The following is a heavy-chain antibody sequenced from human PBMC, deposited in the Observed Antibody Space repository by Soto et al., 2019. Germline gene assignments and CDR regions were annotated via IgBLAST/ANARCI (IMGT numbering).Heavy chain of an antibody. CDR2: FDAADGAA. J-gene: IGHJ4*02. CDR3: ATDLFPDYADAWVTFRPADY. Sequence: QVELVQSGAEVKKPGASVKVSCKVSGYTLTELSMHWVRQAPGKGLEWMGVFDAADGAASYAQNFQGRATMTVDTSTDTAYMEVTSLRSEDTAVYYCATDLFPDYADAWVTFRPADYWGQGTQVTVSS. V-gene: IGHV1-24*01. D-gene: IGHD3-16*02. CDR1: GYTLTELS.